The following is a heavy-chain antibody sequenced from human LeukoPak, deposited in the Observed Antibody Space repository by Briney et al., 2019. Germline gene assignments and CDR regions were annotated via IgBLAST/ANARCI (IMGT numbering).Heavy chain of an antibody. CDR2: ISYDGSNK. V-gene: IGHV3-30*18. J-gene: IGHJ6*02. CDR1: GFTFSSYG. Sequence: GGSLRLSCAASGFTFSSYGMHWVRQAPGKGLEWVAVISYDGSNKYYADSVKGRFTISRDNSKNTLYLQMNSLRAEDTAVYYCAKDRLPPLGVRGVSPYGMDVWGQGTTVTVSS. CDR3: AKDRLPPLGVRGVSPYGMDV. D-gene: IGHD3-10*01.